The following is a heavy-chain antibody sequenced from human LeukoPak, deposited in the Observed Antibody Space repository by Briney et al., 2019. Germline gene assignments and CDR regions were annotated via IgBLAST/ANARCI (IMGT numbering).Heavy chain of an antibody. CDR2: IKQDGSEK. D-gene: IGHD3-22*01. CDR1: GFTFSSYW. CDR3: ARRFGYYDNSGYYGDY. J-gene: IGHJ4*02. Sequence: PGGSLRLSCAASGFTFSSYWMSWVRQAPGKGLEWVANIKQDGSEKYYVDSAQGRFTISRDNAENSLFLQLSSLRAEDTAVYYCARRFGYYDNSGYYGDYWGQGTLVTVSS. V-gene: IGHV3-7*01.